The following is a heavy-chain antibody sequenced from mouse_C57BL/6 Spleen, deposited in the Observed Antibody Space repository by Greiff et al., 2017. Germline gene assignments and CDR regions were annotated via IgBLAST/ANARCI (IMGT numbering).Heavy chain of an antibody. Sequence: VQLQQSGPELVKPGASVKISCKASGYSFTDYNMNWVKQSNGKSLEWIGVINPNYGTTSYNQKFKGKATLTGDQSSSTAYMQLKSLTSEDSAVYDCARYQYSNYDYYALGYWGQGTSVTV. V-gene: IGHV1-39*01. D-gene: IGHD2-5*01. J-gene: IGHJ4*01. CDR3: ARYQYSNYDYYALGY. CDR1: GYSFTDYN. CDR2: INPNYGTT.